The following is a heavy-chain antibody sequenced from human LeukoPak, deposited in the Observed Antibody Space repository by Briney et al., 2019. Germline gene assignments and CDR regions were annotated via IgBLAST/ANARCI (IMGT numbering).Heavy chain of an antibody. J-gene: IGHJ3*02. V-gene: IGHV3-53*01. CDR1: GFTFTTYA. CDR2: IYSGGST. CDR3: ASTSFYCGGDCLDAFDI. Sequence: GGSLRLSCAASGFTFTTYAMSWVRQAPGKGLEWVSVIYSGGSTYYADSVKGRFTISRDNSKNTLYLQMNSLRAEDTAVYYCASTSFYCGGDCLDAFDIWGQGTMVTVSS. D-gene: IGHD2-21*02.